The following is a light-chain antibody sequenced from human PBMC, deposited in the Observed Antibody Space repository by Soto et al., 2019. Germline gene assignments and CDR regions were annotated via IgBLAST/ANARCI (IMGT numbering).Light chain of an antibody. J-gene: IGKJ1*01. CDR1: QDIGSA. V-gene: IGKV3-15*01. CDR2: DAS. CDR3: QQYGDRPRT. Sequence: EVVLTQSPATLSVSPGDRATLSCRASQDIGSAVAWYHQRSGQAPRLLIFDASIRVPTTPARFSGSVSGTEFTLTISSLESEDFAVYFCQQYGDRPRTFGQGPKVDIK.